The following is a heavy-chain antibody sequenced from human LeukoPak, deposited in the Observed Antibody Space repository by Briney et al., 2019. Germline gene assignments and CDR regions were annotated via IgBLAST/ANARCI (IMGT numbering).Heavy chain of an antibody. CDR3: ARDMGRYSGYDYDY. Sequence: PGRSLRLSCAASGFTFSNYGMHWVRQAPGKGLEWVAVTSYDGSNKYYADSVKGRFTISRDNSKNTLYLQMNSLRPDDTAVYYCARDMGRYSGYDYDYWGQGTLVTASS. V-gene: IGHV3-30*03. D-gene: IGHD5-12*01. J-gene: IGHJ4*02. CDR1: GFTFSNYG. CDR2: TSYDGSNK.